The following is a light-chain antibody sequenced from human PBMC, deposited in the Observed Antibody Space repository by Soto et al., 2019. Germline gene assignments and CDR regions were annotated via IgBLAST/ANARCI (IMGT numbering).Light chain of an antibody. CDR2: WAS. V-gene: IGKV4-1*01. J-gene: IGKJ1*01. CDR3: QQYYSTPRT. CDR1: QSVLYSSDNKNY. Sequence: DIVMTQSPDSLAVSLGERATINCKSSQSVLYSSDNKNYLAWYQQKPGQPPKLLIYWASTRESGVPDRFSGSGSGKDFTLTISNLQAEDVAVYYCQQYYSTPRTFGQGTKVEIK.